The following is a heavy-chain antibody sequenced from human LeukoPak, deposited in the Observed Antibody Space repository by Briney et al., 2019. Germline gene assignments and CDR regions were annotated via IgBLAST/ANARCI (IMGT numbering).Heavy chain of an antibody. CDR3: ARVGSGNYYYYYMDV. Sequence: SETLSLTCTVSGGSISSYYWSWIRQPAGKGLEWIGRIYTSGSTNYNPSLKSRVTISVDTSKNQFSLKLSSVTAADTAVYYCARVGSGNYYYYYMDVWGKGTTVTVSS. CDR1: GGSISSYY. V-gene: IGHV4-4*07. CDR2: IYTSGST. D-gene: IGHD3-3*01. J-gene: IGHJ6*03.